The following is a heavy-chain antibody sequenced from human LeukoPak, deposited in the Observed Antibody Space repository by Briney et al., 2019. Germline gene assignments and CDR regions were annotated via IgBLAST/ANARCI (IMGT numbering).Heavy chain of an antibody. D-gene: IGHD3-9*01. J-gene: IGHJ4*02. V-gene: IGHV1-2*02. CDR2: INPNSGGT. CDR1: GYTFTSYG. CDR3: ARAPILRYFDWLLFDY. Sequence: ASVKVSCKASGYTFTSYGISWVRQAPGQGLEWMGWINPNSGGTNYAQKFQGRVTMTRDTSISTAYMELSRLRSDDTAVYYCARAPILRYFDWLLFDYWGQGTLVTVSS.